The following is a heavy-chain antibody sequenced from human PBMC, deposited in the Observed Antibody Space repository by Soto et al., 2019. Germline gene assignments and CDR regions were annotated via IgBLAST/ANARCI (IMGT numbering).Heavy chain of an antibody. CDR1: GFTFSSYG. D-gene: IGHD3-22*01. V-gene: IGHV3-33*01. CDR2: IWYDGSNK. J-gene: IGHJ3*02. CDR3: ASYNYYDSRGDAFDT. Sequence: PGGSLRLSCAASGFTFSSYGMHWVRQAPGKGLEWVAVIWYDGSNKYYADSVKGRFTISRDNSKNTLYLQMNSLRAEDTSVYYCASYNYYDSRGDAFDTWGQGKMVTVS.